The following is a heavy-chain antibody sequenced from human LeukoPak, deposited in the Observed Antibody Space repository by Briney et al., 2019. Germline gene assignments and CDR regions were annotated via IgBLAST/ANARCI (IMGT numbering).Heavy chain of an antibody. CDR3: ARDLRGSSYNAMDV. CDR2: IDSYGSTT. Sequence: GGSLRLSCAASGFTLRSYWMHWVRQAPGKGLVWVSRIDSYGSTTRYADSVKGRFTISRDNAKNTLYLQMNSLRAEDTAVYYCARDLRGSSYNAMDVWGQGTTVTVSS. J-gene: IGHJ6*02. CDR1: GFTLRSYW. D-gene: IGHD2-2*02. V-gene: IGHV3-74*01.